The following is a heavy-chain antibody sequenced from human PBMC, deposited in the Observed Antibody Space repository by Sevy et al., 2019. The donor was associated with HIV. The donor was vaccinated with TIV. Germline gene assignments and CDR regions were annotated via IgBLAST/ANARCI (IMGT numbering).Heavy chain of an antibody. V-gene: IGHV2-5*02. CDR2: IYWDDDK. Sequence: SGPTLVNPTQTLTLTCTFSGFSLSTSGVGVAWIRQPPGKALEWLALIYWDDDKRYSPSLKSRLTITKDTSKNRVVLTMTNMDPVETATYYCAPSISAAAGTDWFDPWGQGTLVTVSS. CDR1: GFSLSTSGVG. D-gene: IGHD6-13*01. J-gene: IGHJ5*02. CDR3: APSISAAAGTDWFDP.